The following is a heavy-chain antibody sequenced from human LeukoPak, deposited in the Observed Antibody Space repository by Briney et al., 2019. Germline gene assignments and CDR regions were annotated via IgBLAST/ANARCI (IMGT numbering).Heavy chain of an antibody. J-gene: IGHJ3*02. CDR3: ARQMTPDAFDI. V-gene: IGHV3-33*01. CDR1: GFTFSSYG. Sequence: PGRSLRLSCAASGFTFSSYGMHWVRQAPGKGREGVAVIWYDGSNKYYADSVKGRFTISRDNSKNTLYLQMNSLRAEDTAVCYCARQMTPDAFDIWGQGTMVTVSS. D-gene: IGHD2-15*01. CDR2: IWYDGSNK.